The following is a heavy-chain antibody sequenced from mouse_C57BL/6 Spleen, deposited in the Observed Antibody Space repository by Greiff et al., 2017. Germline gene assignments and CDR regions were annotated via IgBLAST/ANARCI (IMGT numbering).Heavy chain of an antibody. J-gene: IGHJ2*01. V-gene: IGHV1-61*01. Sequence: QVQLQQPGAELVRPGSSVKLSCKASGYTFTSYWMDWVKQRPGQGLEWIGNIYPSDSETHYNQKFKDKATLTVDKSSSTAYMQLSSLTSEDSAVYYCARGGYYGNYGYWGQGTTLTVSS. CDR3: ARGGYYGNYGY. D-gene: IGHD2-1*01. CDR2: IYPSDSET. CDR1: GYTFTSYW.